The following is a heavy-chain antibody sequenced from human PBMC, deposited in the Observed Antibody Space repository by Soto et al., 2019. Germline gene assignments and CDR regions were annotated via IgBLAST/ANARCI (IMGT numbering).Heavy chain of an antibody. CDR2: IYYSGIT. CDR3: ARAHLLRYVDWLWKEPFNWFEP. J-gene: IGHJ5*02. Sequence: SETLSRTCTVSCGYISSSSYYCGWIRQPPGKGLELIGSIYYSGITCYNPSLKSRVTISVDTSKNQFSLKLSSVTDADTAVYYCARAHLLRYVDWLWKEPFNWFEPWAQGTMVTLSS. V-gene: IGHV4-39*01. D-gene: IGHD3-9*01. CDR1: CGYISSSSYY.